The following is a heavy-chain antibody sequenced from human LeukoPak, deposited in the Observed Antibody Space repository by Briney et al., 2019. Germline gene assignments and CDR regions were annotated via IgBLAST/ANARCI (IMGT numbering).Heavy chain of an antibody. V-gene: IGHV1-2*02. Sequence: ASVKVSCKASGYTFTGYYMHWVRQAPGQGLEWMGWINPNSGGTNYAQKFQGRVTMTRNTSISTAYMELSSLRSEDTAVYYCARDPPLSITGTTETGDYWGQGTLVTVSS. CDR2: INPNSGGT. CDR3: ARDPPLSITGTTETGDY. CDR1: GYTFTGYY. D-gene: IGHD1-7*01. J-gene: IGHJ4*02.